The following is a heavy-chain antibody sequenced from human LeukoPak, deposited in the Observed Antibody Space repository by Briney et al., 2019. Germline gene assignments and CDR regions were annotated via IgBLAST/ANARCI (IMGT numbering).Heavy chain of an antibody. CDR1: GFTFSSYD. Sequence: GGSLRLSCVVSGFTFSSYDMSWVRQAPGKGLEWVSFIRSDGGSTLYADSVKGRFTISRDNSKNTLYAEMTSLRAEDTAVYYCATLASGYSSPFDYWGQGTLVTVSS. CDR3: ATLASGYSSPFDY. J-gene: IGHJ4*02. V-gene: IGHV3-23*01. CDR2: IRSDGGST. D-gene: IGHD6-13*01.